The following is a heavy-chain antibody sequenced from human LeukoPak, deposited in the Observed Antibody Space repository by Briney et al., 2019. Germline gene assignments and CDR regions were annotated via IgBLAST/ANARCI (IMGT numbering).Heavy chain of an antibody. CDR2: IYSDGRT. CDR1: GFTVSSNY. J-gene: IGHJ4*02. D-gene: IGHD6-19*01. CDR3: VRDDGWFHFAY. Sequence: GGSLRLSCAASGFTVSSNYMSWVRQAPGKGLEWVSVIYSDGRTYYADSVKGRFTISRDNSKNTLYLETNSLRAEDTAVYYCVRDDGWFHFAYWGQGTLVTVSS. V-gene: IGHV3-53*01.